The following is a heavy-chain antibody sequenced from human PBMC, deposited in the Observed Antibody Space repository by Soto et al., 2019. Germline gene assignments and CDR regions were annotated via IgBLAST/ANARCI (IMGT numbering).Heavy chain of an antibody. D-gene: IGHD3-10*01. CDR2: LYSDGTT. CDR1: GFTVSTKE. CDR3: RGWFGELGTDY. Sequence: EVQLVESGGGLVQPGGSLRLSCTASGFTVSTKEMSWVRLAPGKGLEWVSVLYSDGTTYYADSVKDRFTFSRDNSMNTLYLQLNSLRAEDTAVYFCRGWFGELGTDYWGQGTLVTVSS. J-gene: IGHJ4*02. V-gene: IGHV3-66*01.